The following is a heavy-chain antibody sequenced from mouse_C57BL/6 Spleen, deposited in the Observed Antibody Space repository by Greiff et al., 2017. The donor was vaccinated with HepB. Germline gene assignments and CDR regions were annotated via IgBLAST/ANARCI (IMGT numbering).Heavy chain of an antibody. D-gene: IGHD1-1*01. CDR1: GYTFTDYE. CDR3: TREEADGSSHWYFDV. J-gene: IGHJ1*03. CDR2: IDPETGGT. Sequence: QVQLQQSGAELVRPGASVTLSCKASGYTFTDYEMHWVKQTPVHGLEWIGAIDPETGGTAYNQKFKGKAILTADKSSSTAYMELRSLTSEDSAVYYCTREEADGSSHWYFDVWGTGTTVTVSS. V-gene: IGHV1-15*01.